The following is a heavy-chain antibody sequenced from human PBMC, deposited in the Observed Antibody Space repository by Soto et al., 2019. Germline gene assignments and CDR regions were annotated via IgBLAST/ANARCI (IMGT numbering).Heavy chain of an antibody. CDR1: GGSISSGDYY. V-gene: IGHV4-30-4*01. Sequence: PSETLSLTCTVSGGSISSGDYYWSWIRQPPGKGLEWIGYINHSGSTNYNPSLKSRVTISVDTSKNQFSLKLSSVTAADTAVYYCARGPLRRYCSSTSCYGSYFDYWGQGTLVTVSS. CDR2: INHSGST. J-gene: IGHJ4*02. D-gene: IGHD2-2*01. CDR3: ARGPLRRYCSSTSCYGSYFDY.